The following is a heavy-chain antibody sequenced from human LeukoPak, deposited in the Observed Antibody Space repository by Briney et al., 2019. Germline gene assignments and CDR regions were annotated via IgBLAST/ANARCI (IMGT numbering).Heavy chain of an antibody. V-gene: IGHV3-23*01. J-gene: IGHJ3*02. CDR1: GFTFSSYA. CDR2: ISGSGGST. Sequence: GGSLRLSCAASGFTFSSYAMSWVRQAPGKGLEWVSAISGSGGSTYYADSVKGRFTISRDNFKNTLYLQMNSLRAEDTAVYYCAVTYYYDSSGYWGAFDIWGQGTMVTVSS. D-gene: IGHD3-22*01. CDR3: AVTYYYDSSGYWGAFDI.